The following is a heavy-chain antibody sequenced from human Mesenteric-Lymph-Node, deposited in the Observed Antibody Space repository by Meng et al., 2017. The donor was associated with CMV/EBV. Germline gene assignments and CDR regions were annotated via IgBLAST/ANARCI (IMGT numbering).Heavy chain of an antibody. D-gene: IGHD6-19*01. CDR2: INHSGST. J-gene: IGHJ4*02. CDR1: GFTFSNYW. Sequence: ESLKISCAASGFTFSNYWMTWVRQAPGKGLEWIGEINHSGSTNYNPSLKSRVTISVDTSKNQFSLKLSSVTAADTAVYYCARVSTWLLPPNYYFDYWGQGTLVTVSS. V-gene: IGHV4-34*01. CDR3: ARVSTWLLPPNYYFDY.